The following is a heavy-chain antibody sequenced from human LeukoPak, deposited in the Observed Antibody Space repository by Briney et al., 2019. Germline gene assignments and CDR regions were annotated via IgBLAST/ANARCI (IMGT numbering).Heavy chain of an antibody. Sequence: VASVKVSCKASGYSFTGYGINWVRQAPGQGLEWMGWISNDNGITNYAQQFQGRVTMDTETYTSTAYMELRSLRSDDTAVYYCARGGFDYYDSGRAFDFWGQGTLVTVSS. V-gene: IGHV1-18*01. CDR3: ARGGFDYYDSGRAFDF. CDR2: ISNDNGIT. J-gene: IGHJ4*02. CDR1: GYSFTGYG. D-gene: IGHD3-10*01.